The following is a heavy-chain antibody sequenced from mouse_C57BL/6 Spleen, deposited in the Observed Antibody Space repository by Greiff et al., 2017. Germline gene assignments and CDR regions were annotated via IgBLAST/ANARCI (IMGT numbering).Heavy chain of an antibody. Sequence: QVQLKQPGAELVKPGASVKLSCKASGYTFTSYWMHWVKQRPGQGLEWIGMIHPNSGSTNYNEKFKSKATLTVDKSSSTAYMQLSSLTSEDSAVYYCARGIFYYAMDYWGQGTSVTVSS. V-gene: IGHV1-64*01. CDR1: GYTFTSYW. CDR2: IHPNSGST. J-gene: IGHJ4*01. CDR3: ARGIFYYAMDY.